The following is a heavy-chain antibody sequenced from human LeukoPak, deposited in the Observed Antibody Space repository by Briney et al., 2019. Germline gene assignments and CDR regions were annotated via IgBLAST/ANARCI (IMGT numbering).Heavy chain of an antibody. J-gene: IGHJ3*02. CDR1: GGSFSGYY. CDR2: INHVGST. V-gene: IGHV4-34*01. D-gene: IGHD3-22*01. CDR3: ARDPLISSGYYSITKPFVFDI. Sequence: SETLSLTCAVYGGSFSGYYWSWIRQPPGKGLEWIGEINHVGSTNYNPSLKSRVTISVDTSKNQFSLKLSSVTAADTAVYYCARDPLISSGYYSITKPFVFDIWGQGTMVTVSS.